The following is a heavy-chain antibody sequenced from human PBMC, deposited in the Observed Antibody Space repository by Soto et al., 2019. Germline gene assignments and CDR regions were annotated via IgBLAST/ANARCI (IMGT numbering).Heavy chain of an antibody. Sequence: GGSLRLSCAASGFSISNYAMTWVRQAPGKGLEWVSGITGSGDKTYYADSVKGRFTISRDNSKNTLYLQMNSLRAEDTAVYYCARDRGRSGWYVVYGGQGTMVTVSS. J-gene: IGHJ3*01. CDR3: ARDRGRSGWYVVY. V-gene: IGHV3-23*01. D-gene: IGHD6-19*01. CDR2: ITGSGDKT. CDR1: GFSISNYA.